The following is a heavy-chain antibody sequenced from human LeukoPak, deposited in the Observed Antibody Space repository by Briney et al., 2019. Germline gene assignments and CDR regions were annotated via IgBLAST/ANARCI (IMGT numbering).Heavy chain of an antibody. CDR3: ARGTTIFGVVIPNFFDY. CDR1: GGSFSGYY. V-gene: IGHV4-34*01. CDR2: INHSGST. J-gene: IGHJ4*02. D-gene: IGHD3-3*01. Sequence: SETLSLTCAVYGGSFSGYYWSWIRQLPGKGLEWIGEINHSGSTNYNPSLKSRVTISVDTSKNQFSLKLSSVTAADTAVYYCARGTTIFGVVIPNFFDYWGQGTLVTVSS.